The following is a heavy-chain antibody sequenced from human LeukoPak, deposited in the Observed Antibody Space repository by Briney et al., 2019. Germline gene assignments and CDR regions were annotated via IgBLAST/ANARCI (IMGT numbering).Heavy chain of an antibody. CDR1: GFSFRSYS. CDR3: ARDYSYYDSSGYYYDY. D-gene: IGHD3-22*01. CDR2: ISSSSTYI. V-gene: IGHV3-21*01. Sequence: GGSLRLSCAASGFSFRSYSMNWVRQAPGKGLEWVSFISSSSTYIYYADSMKGRFTISRDNAKNSLFLQMNSLRGEDTAVYYCARDYSYYDSSGYYYDYWGQGTLVTVSS. J-gene: IGHJ4*02.